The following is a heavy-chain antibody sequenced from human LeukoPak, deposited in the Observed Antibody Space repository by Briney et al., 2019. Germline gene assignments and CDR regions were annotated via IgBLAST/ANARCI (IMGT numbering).Heavy chain of an antibody. D-gene: IGHD3-10*01. J-gene: IGHJ6*02. V-gene: IGHV3-13*01. CDR1: GFILSRYD. Sequence: GGSLRLSCAASGFILSRYDMHWVRQPTGGGLEWVSTISPAGHTYYPDSVKGRFTISQENAKNSLFLRLNNLRAGDTAVYFCASEVSRGVYGMDVWGQGTTVTVSS. CDR3: ASEVSRGVYGMDV. CDR2: ISPAGHT.